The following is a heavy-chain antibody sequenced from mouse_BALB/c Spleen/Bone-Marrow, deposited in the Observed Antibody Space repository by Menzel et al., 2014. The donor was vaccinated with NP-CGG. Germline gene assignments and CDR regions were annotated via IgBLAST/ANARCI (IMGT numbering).Heavy chain of an antibody. V-gene: IGHV1S127*01. CDR2: IDPSNSET. J-gene: IGHJ4*01. Sequence: VQLQQSGPELMRPGASVKMSCKASGYTFTRYWMHWVKQRPGQGLEWIGMIDPSNSETRLNQKFKDKATLNIDKSSNTAYMHLSSLTSEDSTFYYCSRAAYDDSHYYVMDYWGQGTSVTVSS. CDR3: SRAAYDDSHYYVMDY. D-gene: IGHD2-12*01. CDR1: GYTFTRYW.